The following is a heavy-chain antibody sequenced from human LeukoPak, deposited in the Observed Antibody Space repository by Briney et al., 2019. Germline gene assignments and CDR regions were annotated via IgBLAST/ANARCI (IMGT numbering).Heavy chain of an antibody. CDR3: VKGRISEDGLDF. CDR2: ISSSGNT. CDR1: GFTFSRSA. V-gene: IGHV3-23*01. J-gene: IGHJ4*02. Sequence: PGGSLRLSCAASGFTFSRSAMTWVRQTPGRGLDWGSSISSSGNTYYADSVKGRFTISRDNSKNMLYLQMNSLRAEDTAVYYCVKGRISEDGLDFWGQGTLVTVSS. D-gene: IGHD6-13*01.